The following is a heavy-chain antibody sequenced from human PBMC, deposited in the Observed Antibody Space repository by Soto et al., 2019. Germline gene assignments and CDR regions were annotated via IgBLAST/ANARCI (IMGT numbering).Heavy chain of an antibody. CDR3: ARGVTRDYDILTGSHAAFDI. J-gene: IGHJ3*02. D-gene: IGHD3-9*01. Sequence: ASVKVSCKASGYTFTSYYMHWVRQAPGQGLEWMGIINPSGGSTSYAQKFQGRVTMTRDTSTSTVYMELSSLRSEDTAVYYCARGVTRDYDILTGSHAAFDIWGQGTMVTVSS. CDR2: INPSGGST. CDR1: GYTFTSYY. V-gene: IGHV1-46*01.